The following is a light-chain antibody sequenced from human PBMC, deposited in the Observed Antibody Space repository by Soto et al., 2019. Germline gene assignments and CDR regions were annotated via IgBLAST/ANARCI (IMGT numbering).Light chain of an antibody. Sequence: IVMTQSTATLSVSPGERVTLSCRASDTVRTNLAWFPQKPGQTPRLLIFGASTRATGIPTRFTGSGSETEFTLPIVSLQSEELAVYYCQQYYNWPPYTFGQGTKLEI. CDR3: QQYYNWPPYT. CDR1: DTVRTN. V-gene: IGKV3-15*01. CDR2: GAS. J-gene: IGKJ2*01.